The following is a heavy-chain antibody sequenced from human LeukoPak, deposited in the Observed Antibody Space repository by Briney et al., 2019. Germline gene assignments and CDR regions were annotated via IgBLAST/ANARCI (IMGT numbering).Heavy chain of an antibody. CDR1: GFSISSYY. CDR3: ARERKYSITSRGFDY. CDR2: IYYSGST. J-gene: IGHJ4*02. D-gene: IGHD6-6*01. V-gene: IGHV4-59*01. Sequence: SETLSLTCTVSGFSISSYYWSWIRQPPGKGLEWIGYIYYSGSTNYNPSLKSRVTISVDTSKNQFSLKLSSVTAADTAVYYCARERKYSITSRGFDYWGQGTLVTVSS.